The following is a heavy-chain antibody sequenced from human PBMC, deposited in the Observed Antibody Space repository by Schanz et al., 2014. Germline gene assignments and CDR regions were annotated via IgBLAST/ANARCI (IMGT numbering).Heavy chain of an antibody. D-gene: IGHD3-10*01. CDR2: ISGSSIHK. CDR1: GFTFSDYY. CDR3: ARGIITMVPGGDVGAFDI. V-gene: IGHV3-11*06. Sequence: QVYLVESGGDLVKPGGSLRLSCAASGFTFSDYYMAWIRQAPGKGLEWVSHISGSSIHKNYADSVKGRFTISRDNAKNSLYLQMNSLRAEDTAVYYCARGIITMVPGGDVGAFDIWGQGTMVTVSS. J-gene: IGHJ3*02.